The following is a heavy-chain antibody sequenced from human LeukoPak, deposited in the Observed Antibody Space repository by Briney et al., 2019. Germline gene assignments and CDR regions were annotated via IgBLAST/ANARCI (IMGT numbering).Heavy chain of an antibody. J-gene: IGHJ5*02. CDR3: ARGGTRRIVVVTAIPWWFDP. Sequence: PSETLSLTCTVSGGSISSYYWSWIRQPPGKGLEWIGYIYYSGSTNYNPSLKSRVTISVDTSKNQFSLKLSSVTAADTAVYYCARGGTRRIVVVTAIPWWFDPWGQGTLVTVSS. D-gene: IGHD2-21*02. CDR1: GGSISSYY. V-gene: IGHV4-59*01. CDR2: IYYSGST.